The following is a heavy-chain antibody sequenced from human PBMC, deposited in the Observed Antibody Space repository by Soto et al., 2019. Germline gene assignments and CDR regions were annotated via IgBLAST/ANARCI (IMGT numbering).Heavy chain of an antibody. V-gene: IGHV1-8*01. CDR2: MSPNSGNT. Sequence: GASVKVSCKASGYTFTSYDINWVRQATGQGLEWMGWMSPNSGNTGYAQKFQGRVTMTRNTSISTAYMELSSLRSEDTAVYYCARVGLRFLEWLPATDYYGMDVWGQGTTVTVSS. CDR3: ARVGLRFLEWLPATDYYGMDV. CDR1: GYTFTSYD. D-gene: IGHD3-3*01. J-gene: IGHJ6*02.